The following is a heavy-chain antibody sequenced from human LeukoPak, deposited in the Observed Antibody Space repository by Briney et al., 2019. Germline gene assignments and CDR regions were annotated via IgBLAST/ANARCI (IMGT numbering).Heavy chain of an antibody. CDR1: GFTFDDYG. CDR2: INWNGGST. Sequence: PGGSLRLSCAASGFTFDDYGMSWVRQAPGKGLEWVSGINWNGGSTGYADSVKGRFTISRDNAKNSLYLQMNSLRAEDTALYYCARWGSGDYDYYYYGMDVWGQGTTVTASS. V-gene: IGHV3-20*04. D-gene: IGHD4-17*01. J-gene: IGHJ6*02. CDR3: ARWGSGDYDYYYYGMDV.